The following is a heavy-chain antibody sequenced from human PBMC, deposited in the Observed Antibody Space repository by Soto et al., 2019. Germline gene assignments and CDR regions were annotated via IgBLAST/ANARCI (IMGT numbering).Heavy chain of an antibody. CDR3: ASLGYYYYGMDV. J-gene: IGHJ6*02. CDR2: ISPGSRYP. V-gene: IGHV3-11*06. Sequence: GGSLRLSCAGSGFTFGDSYMSWIRQAPGKGLEWLSYISPGSRYPAYADSVKGRFTISRDNAKRSLYLQMMSLTAEDTAVYYCASLGYYYYGMDVWGQGTTVTVSS. D-gene: IGHD7-27*01. CDR1: GFTFGDSY.